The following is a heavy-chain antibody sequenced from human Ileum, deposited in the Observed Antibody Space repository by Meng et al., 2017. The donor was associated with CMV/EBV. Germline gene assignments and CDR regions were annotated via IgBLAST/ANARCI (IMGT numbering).Heavy chain of an antibody. J-gene: IGHJ4*02. V-gene: IGHV1-69*10. CDR2: IIPILGRT. CDR3: ARDAGYCTTPDCYDLDY. D-gene: IGHD2-2*01. CDR1: GGTFSNYA. Sequence: SVKVSCKASGGTFSNYAISWVRQAPGQGLEWMGGIIPILGRTNYAQKFQGKFTITADKSTSTASMELSSLRSEDTAVYYCARDAGYCTTPDCYDLDYWGPGTLVTVSS.